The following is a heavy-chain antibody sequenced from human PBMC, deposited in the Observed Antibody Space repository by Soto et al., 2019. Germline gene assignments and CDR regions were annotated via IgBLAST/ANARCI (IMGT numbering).Heavy chain of an antibody. CDR3: ARGGLALMDV. J-gene: IGHJ6*02. CDR1: GYSFTSYA. V-gene: IGHV1-3*01. CDR2: INAGNGNT. Sequence: QVQLVQSGAEVKKPGASVKVSCKASGYSFTSYAMHWVRQAPGQRLEWMGWINAGNGNTKYSQKFQVRVTITRDTSASTAYMELSSLRSEDTVVYYCARGGLALMDVWGQGTTVTVSS. D-gene: IGHD3-16*01.